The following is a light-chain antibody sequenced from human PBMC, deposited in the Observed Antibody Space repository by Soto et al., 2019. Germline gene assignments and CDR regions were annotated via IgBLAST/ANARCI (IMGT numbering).Light chain of an antibody. CDR2: EDN. V-gene: IGLV2-23*01. CDR1: SSDVGSYNL. CDR3: CSYARTSTYV. J-gene: IGLJ1*01. Sequence: QSALTQPASVSGSPGQSITISCTGTSSDVGSYNLVSWYQQRPGKAPKLMIYEDNKRPSGVSNRFSVSKSGYTASLTISGLQAEDEADYYCCSYARTSTYVFGSGTKVTVL.